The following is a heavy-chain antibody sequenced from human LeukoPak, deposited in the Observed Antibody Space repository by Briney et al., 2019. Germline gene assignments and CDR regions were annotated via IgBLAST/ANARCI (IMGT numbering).Heavy chain of an antibody. V-gene: IGHV3-74*01. Sequence: GGSLRLSCAASGFTFSSYWMHWVRQAPGKGLVWVSRIESDGSTTSYADSVKGRFTISRDNAKDTLYLQMNGLRAEDTAVYYCARGYGSSGNEKIFDYWGQGTLVTVSS. D-gene: IGHD6-19*01. CDR2: IESDGSTT. CDR1: GFTFSSYW. CDR3: ARGYGSSGNEKIFDY. J-gene: IGHJ4*02.